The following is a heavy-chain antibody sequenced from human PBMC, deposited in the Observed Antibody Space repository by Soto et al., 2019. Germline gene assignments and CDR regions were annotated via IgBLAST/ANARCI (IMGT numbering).Heavy chain of an antibody. V-gene: IGHV1-2*02. CDR3: AREGIEARIPSD. D-gene: IGHD6-6*01. CDR1: GYTFTGFF. Sequence: QVQVVQSGAEVKKPGASVKVSCKASGYTFTGFFLHWVRQAPGQGLEWLGWINPNTGGTNYAQDFQGRITMTRDTSISTAYLELTSLRSDDTAVYHCAREGIEARIPSDWGQGTLVTVSS. J-gene: IGHJ4*02. CDR2: INPNTGGT.